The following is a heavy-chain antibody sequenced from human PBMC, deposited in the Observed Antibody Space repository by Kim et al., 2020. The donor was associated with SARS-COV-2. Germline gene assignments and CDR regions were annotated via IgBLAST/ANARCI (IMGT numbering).Heavy chain of an antibody. CDR2: IYTSGST. D-gene: IGHD6-19*01. CDR1: GGSISSYY. V-gene: IGHV4-4*07. J-gene: IGHJ5*02. Sequence: SETLSLTCTVSGGSISSYYWSWIRQPAGKGLEWIGRIYTSGSTNYNPSLKSRVTMSVDTSKNQFSLKLSSVTAADTAVYYCAGESSSGHGDNWFDPWGQGTLVTVSS. CDR3: AGESSSGHGDNWFDP.